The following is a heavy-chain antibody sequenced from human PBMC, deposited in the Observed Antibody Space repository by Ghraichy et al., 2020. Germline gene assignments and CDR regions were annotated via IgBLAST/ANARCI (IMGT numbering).Heavy chain of an antibody. V-gene: IGHV3-30*03. CDR1: GFSFSSYG. CDR3: ARPHFDWLFSPFDC. J-gene: IGHJ4*02. Sequence: GSLRLSCAASGFSFSSYGMHWVRQAPGKGLEWVAVISYDGGTAYYADSVKGRFTISRDNFKNTLYLQMNSLRAEDTAVYYCARPHFDWLFSPFDCWGQGTLVTVSS. CDR2: ISYDGGTA. D-gene: IGHD3-9*01.